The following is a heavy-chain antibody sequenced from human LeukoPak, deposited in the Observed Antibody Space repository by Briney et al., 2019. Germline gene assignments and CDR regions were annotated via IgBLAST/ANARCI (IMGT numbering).Heavy chain of an antibody. Sequence: GGSLGLSCVLSEFTFSDYWMTWVRQAPEKGLECLANINPNGYETYYLDSVKGRFIISRDNAKNSLYLQMNNLSAEDTAVYYCATDLNWANYWGRGTPVTVSS. D-gene: IGHD7-27*01. J-gene: IGHJ4*02. CDR1: EFTFSDYW. CDR2: INPNGYET. CDR3: ATDLNWANY. V-gene: IGHV3-7*01.